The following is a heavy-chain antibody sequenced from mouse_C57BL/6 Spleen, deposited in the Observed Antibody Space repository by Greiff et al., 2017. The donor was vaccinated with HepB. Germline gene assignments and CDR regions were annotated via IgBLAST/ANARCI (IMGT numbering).Heavy chain of an antibody. V-gene: IGHV1-80*01. CDR3: ARIFYYGSTHAMDY. J-gene: IGHJ4*01. D-gene: IGHD1-1*01. Sequence: VNLVESGAELVKPGASVKISCKASGYAFSSYWMNWVKQRPGKGLEWIGQIYPGDGDTNYNGKFKGKATLTADKSSSTAYMQLSSLTSEDSAVYFCARIFYYGSTHAMDYWGQGTSVTVSS. CDR1: GYAFSSYW. CDR2: IYPGDGDT.